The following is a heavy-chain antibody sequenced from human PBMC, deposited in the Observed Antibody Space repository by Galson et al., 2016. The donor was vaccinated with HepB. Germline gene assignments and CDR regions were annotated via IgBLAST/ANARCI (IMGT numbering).Heavy chain of an antibody. CDR3: ARDPRKTRYQLLEVYNYYYAMDV. J-gene: IGHJ6*02. Sequence: SETLSLTCTVSGGPISGYSWSWIRQPPRKGLEWIGYISSSGDTDYNPSLKSRVTISVYTSKNQFSLRLRSMTAADTAVYYCARDPRKTRYQLLEVYNYYYAMDVWGQGTTVTVSS. CDR2: ISSSGDT. V-gene: IGHV4-59*12. CDR1: GGPISGYS. D-gene: IGHD2-2*01.